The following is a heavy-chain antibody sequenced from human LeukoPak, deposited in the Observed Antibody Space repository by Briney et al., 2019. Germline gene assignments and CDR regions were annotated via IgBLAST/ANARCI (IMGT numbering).Heavy chain of an antibody. CDR3: AKSSRGIMVRVLDY. CDR1: GFTFSNYG. V-gene: IGHV3-23*01. CDR2: ISGSGHST. Sequence: GGSLRLSCAASGFTFSNYGMSWVRQAPGKGLEWVSGISGSGHSTYYADSVKGRFTISRDNSKNTLYLEMNSLRAEDTAEYYCAKSSRGIMVRVLDYWGQGTLVTVSS. J-gene: IGHJ4*02. D-gene: IGHD3-10*01.